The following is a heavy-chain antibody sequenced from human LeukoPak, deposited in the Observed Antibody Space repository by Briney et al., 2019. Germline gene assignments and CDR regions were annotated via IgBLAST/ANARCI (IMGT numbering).Heavy chain of an antibody. CDR3: ARDFDMGITPGDDFDF. D-gene: IGHD3-9*01. V-gene: IGHV3-74*01. J-gene: IGHJ4*02. Sequence: GGSLRLSCAASGFSFSKYWMHWVRQTPGEGLVWVSRIKEDGTYRSYADSVKGRFTISRDNARNTVFLQMNSLRAEDTAVYYCARDFDMGITPGDDFDFWGQGTLVTVSS. CDR2: IKEDGTYR. CDR1: GFSFSKYW.